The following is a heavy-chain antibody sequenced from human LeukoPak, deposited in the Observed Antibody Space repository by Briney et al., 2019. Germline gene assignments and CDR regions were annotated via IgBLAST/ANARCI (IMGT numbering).Heavy chain of an antibody. CDR1: GFTFSSYA. J-gene: IGHJ4*02. CDR3: AKGSSVVPATETDY. CDR2: ISGSGGST. Sequence: GGTLRLSCAASGFTFSSYAMSWVRQAPGKGLEWVSAISGSGGSTYYADSVKGRFTISRDNSKNTLYLQMNSLRAEDTAVYYCAKGSSVVPATETDYWGQGTLVTVSS. V-gene: IGHV3-23*01. D-gene: IGHD2-2*01.